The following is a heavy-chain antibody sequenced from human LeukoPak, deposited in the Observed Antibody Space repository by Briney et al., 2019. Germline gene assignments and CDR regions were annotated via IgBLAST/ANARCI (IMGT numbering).Heavy chain of an antibody. CDR1: GFTFSSYW. J-gene: IGHJ4*02. V-gene: IGHV3-7*04. Sequence: GGSLRLSCAASGFTFSSYWMSWVRQAPGKGLEWVANIKQDGSEKYYADSVKGRFTISRDNSKNTLYLQMNSLRAEDTAVYYCARGGGTYSQFQYWGQGTLVTVSS. CDR3: ARGGGTYSQFQY. D-gene: IGHD3-10*01. CDR2: IKQDGSEK.